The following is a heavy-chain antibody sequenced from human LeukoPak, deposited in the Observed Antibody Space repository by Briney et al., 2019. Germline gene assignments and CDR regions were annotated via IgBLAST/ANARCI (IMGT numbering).Heavy chain of an antibody. Sequence: GASVKVSCKASGYTFSNYVLTWVRQAPGQGLEWMGRISTYTGDPNYAQKFQDRVTMTTDTSTSTAYMELRSLRSDDTAVYYCARDESSMVYYHYSGMDVWGQGTTVSVSS. CDR2: ISTYTGDP. CDR1: GYTFSNYV. D-gene: IGHD3-10*01. CDR3: ARDESSMVYYHYSGMDV. J-gene: IGHJ6*02. V-gene: IGHV1-18*01.